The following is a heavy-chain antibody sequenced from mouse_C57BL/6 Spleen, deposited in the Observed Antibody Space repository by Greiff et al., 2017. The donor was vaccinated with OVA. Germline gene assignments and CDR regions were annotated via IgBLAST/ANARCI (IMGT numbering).Heavy chain of an antibody. CDR3: AKRGQLRPTDYAMDY. J-gene: IGHJ4*01. CDR2: IDPSDSYT. V-gene: IGHV1-69*01. Sequence: QVQLQQPGAELVMPGASVKLSCKASGYTFTSSWMHWVKQRPGQGLEWIGEIDPSDSYTNYNQQFKGKSTLTVDKSSSTAYMQLSSLTSEDSAVYYCAKRGQLRPTDYAMDYWGQGTSVTVSS. CDR1: GYTFTSSW. D-gene: IGHD3-2*02.